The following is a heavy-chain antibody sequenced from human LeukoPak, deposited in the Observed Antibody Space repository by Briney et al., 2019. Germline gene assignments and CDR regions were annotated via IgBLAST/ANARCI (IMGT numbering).Heavy chain of an antibody. CDR2: INSEGTST. Sequence: PGGSLRLSCAASGFTVSSNYMSWVRQAPGKGLEWVSRINSEGTSTSFADSVKGRFTVSRDNAKNTLYLQMNSLRPEDTAVYYCVRSYRDLTGYYNHFDYWGQGNLVTVSS. V-gene: IGHV3-74*01. J-gene: IGHJ4*02. CDR3: VRSYRDLTGYYNHFDY. D-gene: IGHD3-9*01. CDR1: GFTVSSNY.